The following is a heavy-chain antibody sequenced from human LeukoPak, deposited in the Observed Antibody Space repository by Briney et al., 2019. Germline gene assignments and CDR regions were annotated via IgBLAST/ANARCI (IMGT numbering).Heavy chain of an antibody. V-gene: IGHV3-33*01. CDR1: GFTFRSYG. CDR3: ARGESPRGGYADC. J-gene: IGHJ4*02. Sequence: GGSLRLSCAASGFTFRSYGMHWVRQAPGQGLEWVAVIWYGGNTKYYADSVKGRFTISRDNSKNTLYLQMDSRRAEDTAVYYCARGESPRGGYADCWGQGTLVTVSS. D-gene: IGHD5-24*01. CDR2: IWYGGNTK.